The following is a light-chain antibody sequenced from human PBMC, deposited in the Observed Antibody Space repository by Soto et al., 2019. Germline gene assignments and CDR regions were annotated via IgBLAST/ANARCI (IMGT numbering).Light chain of an antibody. J-gene: IGKJ3*01. V-gene: IGKV3-20*01. Sequence: EIVLTQSPATLSLSPGERATLSCRASQSVTTYLAWYQQKPGQAPRLLIYDASNRATGIPDRFSGSGSGTDFTLTISRLEPEDFAVYYCQQYGSSSFTFGPGTKVDIK. CDR3: QQYGSSSFT. CDR2: DAS. CDR1: QSVTTY.